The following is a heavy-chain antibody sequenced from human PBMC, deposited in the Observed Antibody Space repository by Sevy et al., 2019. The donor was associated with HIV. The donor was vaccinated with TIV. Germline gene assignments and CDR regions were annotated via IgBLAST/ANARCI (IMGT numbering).Heavy chain of an antibody. CDR3: VGVRYRVGHSWSYFFDF. Sequence: GGSLRLSCVTSGFSFSDYHMSWIRLAPGKGLEWISHITSSHGAKVYADSVRGRFDISRDNARKSVYLQMNRLQVEDTATYFCVGVRYRVGHSWSYFFDFWGQGTPVTVSS. D-gene: IGHD5-18*01. CDR2: ITSSHGAK. J-gene: IGHJ4*02. V-gene: IGHV3-11*01. CDR1: GFSFSDYH.